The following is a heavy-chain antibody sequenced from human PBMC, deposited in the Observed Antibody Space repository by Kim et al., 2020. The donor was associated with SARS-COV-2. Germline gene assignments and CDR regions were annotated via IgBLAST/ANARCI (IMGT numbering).Heavy chain of an antibody. CDR2: IYYGGAT. J-gene: IGHJ4*02. CDR3: ARSEGRGSWRQLDY. CDR1: GDSVSYYY. D-gene: IGHD6-13*01. Sequence: SETPSLTCTVSGDSVSYYYCSWIRQVPGKGLEWIVYIYYGGATDNNHSLKSRVTISFDTSKNEFSLELTSVTAADTAIYYCARSEGRGSWRQLDYWGRGTLVTVSS. V-gene: IGHV4-59*02.